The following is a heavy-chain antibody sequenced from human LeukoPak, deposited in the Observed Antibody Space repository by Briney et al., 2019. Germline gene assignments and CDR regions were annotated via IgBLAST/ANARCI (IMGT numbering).Heavy chain of an antibody. CDR1: GGSISSYY. J-gene: IGHJ3*02. D-gene: IGHD3-22*01. CDR3: ARVGNYYDSSGYYDDAFDI. V-gene: IGHV4-4*07. Sequence: PSETLSLTCTVSGGSISSYYWSWIRQPAGKGLEWIGRIYTSGSTNYNPSLKSRVTMSVDTSKNQFSLKLSSVTAADTAVYYCARVGNYYDSSGYYDDAFDIWGHGTMVTVSS. CDR2: IYTSGST.